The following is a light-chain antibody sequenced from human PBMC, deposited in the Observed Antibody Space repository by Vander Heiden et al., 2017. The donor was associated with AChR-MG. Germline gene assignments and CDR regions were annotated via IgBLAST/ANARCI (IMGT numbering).Light chain of an antibody. CDR1: STDVGGYNY. V-gene: IGLV2-8*01. CDR3: SSYAGSNNLV. CDR2: EVS. Sequence: QSALTQPPSASGSPGHSVTISCTGTSTDVGGYNYVSWYQQHPGKAPRVTIYEVSKRPSGVPDRFSGSKSGNTASLTVSGLQAEDEAYYYCSSYAGSNNLVFGGGTKLTVL. J-gene: IGLJ2*01.